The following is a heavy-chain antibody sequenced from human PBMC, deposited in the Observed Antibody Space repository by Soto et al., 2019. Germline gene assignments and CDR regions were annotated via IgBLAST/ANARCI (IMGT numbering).Heavy chain of an antibody. V-gene: IGHV4-34*01. CDR1: GGSFSGYY. Sequence: SETLSLTCAVYGGSFSGYYWSWIRQPPGKGLEWIGEINHSGSTNYNPSLKSRVTISVDTSKNPFSLKLSSVTAADTAVYYCARGRVTMVRGVITRGANPTYYYMDVWGKGTTVTVSS. CDR2: INHSGST. J-gene: IGHJ6*03. CDR3: ARGRVTMVRGVITRGANPTYYYMDV. D-gene: IGHD3-10*01.